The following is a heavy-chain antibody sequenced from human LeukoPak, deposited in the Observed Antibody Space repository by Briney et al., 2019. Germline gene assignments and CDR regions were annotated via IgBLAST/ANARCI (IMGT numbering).Heavy chain of an antibody. V-gene: IGHV3-9*01. D-gene: IGHD3-22*01. CDR3: AQDIGYDSSGYNFDY. Sequence: GRSLRLSCAASGFTFDDYAMHWFRQAPGKGLEWVSGISWNSGSIGYADSVKGRFTISRDNAKNSLYLQMNSLRAEDTALYYSAQDIGYDSSGYNFDYWGQGTLVTVSS. CDR1: GFTFDDYA. J-gene: IGHJ4*02. CDR2: ISWNSGSI.